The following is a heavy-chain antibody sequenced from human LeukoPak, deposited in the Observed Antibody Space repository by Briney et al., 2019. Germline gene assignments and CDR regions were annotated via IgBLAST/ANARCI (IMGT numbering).Heavy chain of an antibody. D-gene: IGHD6-13*01. J-gene: IGHJ4*02. Sequence: PSETLSLTCTVSGGSISDYYWSWIRQPAGKGLEWIGRIYTSGSTNYNPSLKSRVTMSVDTSKNQFSLKLNSVTAADTAVYYCARTDSSNCYGVPVYWGQGTLVTVSS. CDR3: ARTDSSNCYGVPVY. V-gene: IGHV4-4*07. CDR2: IYTSGST. CDR1: GGSISDYY.